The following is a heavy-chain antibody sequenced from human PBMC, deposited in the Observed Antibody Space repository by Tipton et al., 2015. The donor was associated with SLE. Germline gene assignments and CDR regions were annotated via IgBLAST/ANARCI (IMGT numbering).Heavy chain of an antibody. Sequence: RSLRLSCTGSGFIFDDYAVSWVRQAPGKGLEWIGFIRATPHGGTTEYAAPLKGRFTISRDDSKSSAYLQMNSLQSEDTAVYYCTRQVSGDHGWGLLSGCWGQGTQVIVSS. J-gene: IGHJ4*02. CDR2: IRATPHGGTT. CDR1: GFIFDDYA. D-gene: IGHD4-17*01. V-gene: IGHV3-49*04. CDR3: TRQVSGDHGWGLLSGC.